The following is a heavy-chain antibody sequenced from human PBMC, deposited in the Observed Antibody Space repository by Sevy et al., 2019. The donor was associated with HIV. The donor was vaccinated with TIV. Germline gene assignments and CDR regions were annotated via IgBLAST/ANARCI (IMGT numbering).Heavy chain of an antibody. V-gene: IGHV6-1*01. CDR3: SRGGYGAFDI. J-gene: IGHJ3*02. D-gene: IGHD5-18*01. CDR2: TLYRSKWCN. Sequence: SQTLSLTCAISGDDVSSNTAAWNWIRQSPSRGLEWLGRTLYRSKWCNDYTESVKSRITVIPDTSRNQFSLQLNSVTPEDTAVYYCSRGGYGAFDIWGQGTMVTVSS. CDR1: GDDVSSNTAA.